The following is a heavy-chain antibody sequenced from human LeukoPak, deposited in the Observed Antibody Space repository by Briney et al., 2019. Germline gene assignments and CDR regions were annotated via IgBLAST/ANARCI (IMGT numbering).Heavy chain of an antibody. V-gene: IGHV3-48*04. CDR2: ISSSSSTI. Sequence: PGGSLRLSCVASGFTFSNYRMNWVRQAPGKGLEWVSYISSSSSTIYYADSVKGRFTISRDNAKNSLYLQMNSLRAEDTAVYYCATYCSGGSCYYPWGQGTLVTVSS. D-gene: IGHD2-15*01. J-gene: IGHJ5*02. CDR3: ATYCSGGSCYYP. CDR1: GFTFSNYR.